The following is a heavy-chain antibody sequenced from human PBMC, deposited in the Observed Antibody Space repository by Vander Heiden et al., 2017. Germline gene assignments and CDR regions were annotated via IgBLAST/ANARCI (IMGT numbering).Heavy chain of an antibody. CDR2: INPNSGGT. D-gene: IGHD6-13*01. V-gene: IGHV1-2*04. Sequence: QVQLVQSGAEVKKPGASVKVSCTASGYTFTGFYIHWVRQAPGQGLEWMGWINPNSGGTHFAQKFQGWVTMTRDTSISTAYMQLSRLRSDDTALYYCAREKGAAAGFDYWGQGALVTVSS. CDR1: GYTFTGFY. CDR3: AREKGAAAGFDY. J-gene: IGHJ4*02.